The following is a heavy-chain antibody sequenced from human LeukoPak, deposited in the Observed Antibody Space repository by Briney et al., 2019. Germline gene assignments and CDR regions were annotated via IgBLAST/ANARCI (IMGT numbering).Heavy chain of an antibody. V-gene: IGHV3-23*01. CDR2: ISGSGGST. Sequence: RPGGSLRLSCAASGFTFDDYGMSWVRQAPGKGLEWVSAISGSGGSTYYADSVKGRFTISRDNSKNTLYLQMNSLRAEDTAVYYCAKSRITIFGVVTLDAFDIWGQGTMVTVSS. CDR3: AKSRITIFGVVTLDAFDI. CDR1: GFTFDDYG. D-gene: IGHD3-3*01. J-gene: IGHJ3*02.